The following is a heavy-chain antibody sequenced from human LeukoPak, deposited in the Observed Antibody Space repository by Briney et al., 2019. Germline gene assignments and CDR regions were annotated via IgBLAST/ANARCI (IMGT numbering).Heavy chain of an antibody. CDR3: AKEVLRYFDWLETDY. CDR2: ISGSGGST. CDR1: GFTFSSYA. Sequence: GGSLRLSCAAFGFTFSSYAMSWVRQAPGKGLEWVSAISGSGGSTYYADSVKGRFTISRDNSKNTLYLQMNSLRAEDTAVYYCAKEVLRYFDWLETDYWGQGTLVTVSS. D-gene: IGHD3-9*01. V-gene: IGHV3-23*01. J-gene: IGHJ4*02.